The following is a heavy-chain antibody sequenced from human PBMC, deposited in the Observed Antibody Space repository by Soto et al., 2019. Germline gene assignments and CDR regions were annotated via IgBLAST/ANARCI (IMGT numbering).Heavy chain of an antibody. CDR1: GFTLSPYS. J-gene: IGHJ3*02. CDR2: ISSDSSVI. V-gene: IGHV3-21*01. Sequence: ELQLVESGGGLVRPGGSLRLSWGDSGFTLSPYSINWVGQAPGQGLEWVSAISSDSSVIWYANSVRGRFTISRENARRSVYLKMKGLRVEDTAIYHCVRGGRCYTKDDVFDIWGLGTMVTVSS. D-gene: IGHD2-2*02. CDR3: VRGGRCYTKDDVFDI.